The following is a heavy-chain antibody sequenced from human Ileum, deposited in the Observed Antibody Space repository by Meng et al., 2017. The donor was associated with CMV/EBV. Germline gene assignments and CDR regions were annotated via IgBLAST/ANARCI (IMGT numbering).Heavy chain of an antibody. D-gene: IGHD6-13*01. Sequence: CKASGYPFSKSYIYWVRQAPGQGPEWMGIINPTGDSTTLAQKFQGRVTVTRDTSTNTVYMELSSLRSDDTAVYYCASQAATHTYFDFWGHGTLVTVSS. CDR2: INPTGDST. CDR3: ASQAATHTYFDF. V-gene: IGHV1-46*01. J-gene: IGHJ4*01. CDR1: GYPFSKSY.